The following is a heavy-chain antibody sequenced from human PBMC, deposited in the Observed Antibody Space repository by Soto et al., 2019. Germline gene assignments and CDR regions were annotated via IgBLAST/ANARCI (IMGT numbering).Heavy chain of an antibody. V-gene: IGHV1-46*03. CDR1: GYTFTSYY. CDR3: ARQASYGGYGYSNGGGAVRARGDFDY. Sequence: ASVKVSCKASGYTFTSYYMHWVRQAPGQGLEWMGIINPSGGSTSYAQKFQGRVTMTRDTSTSTVYMELSSLRSEDTAVYYCARQASYGGYGYSNGGGAVRARGDFDYWGQGTLVTVSS. J-gene: IGHJ4*02. D-gene: IGHD5-18*01. CDR2: INPSGGST.